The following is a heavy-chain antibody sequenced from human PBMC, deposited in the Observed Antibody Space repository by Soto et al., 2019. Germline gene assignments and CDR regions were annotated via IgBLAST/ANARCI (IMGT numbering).Heavy chain of an antibody. CDR1: SGSMSGYY. CDR3: ARHVGKWGFDY. V-gene: IGHV4-59*08. Sequence: QVQLQESGPGLVQPSETLSLTCTVSSGSMSGYYWAWVRQTPEKGLEWIVNIFYGGSTTHNPSLKTRATISADTIRNQFSLKLTSVTAADTAVYYCARHVGKWGFDYWGQGTLVTVSS. D-gene: IGHD1-26*01. CDR2: IFYGGST. J-gene: IGHJ4*02.